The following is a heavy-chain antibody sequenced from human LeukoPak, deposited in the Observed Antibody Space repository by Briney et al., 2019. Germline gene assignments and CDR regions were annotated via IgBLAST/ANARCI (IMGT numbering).Heavy chain of an antibody. CDR2: MYYSGNT. J-gene: IGHJ4*02. D-gene: IGHD3-10*01. CDR3: ARLSRITVIRGPIDY. CDR1: GGSFSTNSYY. V-gene: IGHV4-39*07. Sequence: PSETLSLTCTVSGGSFSTNSYYWGWIRQPPGKGLEWIGSMYYSGNTYYNPSLKSRVTISIDSSKNQFSPKLTSVTAADTAVYYCARLSRITVIRGPIDYWGQGTLVTVSS.